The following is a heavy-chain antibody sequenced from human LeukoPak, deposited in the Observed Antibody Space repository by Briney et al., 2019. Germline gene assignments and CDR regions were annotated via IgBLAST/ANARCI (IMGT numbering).Heavy chain of an antibody. V-gene: IGHV3-11*04. D-gene: IGHD2-21*01. CDR2: ISSSGSTI. J-gene: IGHJ2*01. Sequence: PGGSLRPSCAASGFTFSDYYMSWIRQAPGKGLEWVSYISSSGSTIYYADSVKGRFTISRDNAKNSLYLQMNSLRAEDTAVYYCARVASGAIRIVVVPNWYFDLWGRGTLVTVSS. CDR3: ARVASGAIRIVVVPNWYFDL. CDR1: GFTFSDYY.